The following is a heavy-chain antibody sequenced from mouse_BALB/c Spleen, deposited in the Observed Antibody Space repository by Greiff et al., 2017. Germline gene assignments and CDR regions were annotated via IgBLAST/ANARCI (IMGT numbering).Heavy chain of an antibody. D-gene: IGHD2-14*01. CDR1: GFTFSSYG. Sequence: EVKVVESGGDLVKPGGSLKLSCAASGFTFSSYGMSWVRQTPDKRLEWVATISSGGSYTYYPDSVKGRFTISRDNAKNTLYLQMSSLKSEDTAMYYCARQVRGAMDYWGQGTSVTVSS. CDR2: ISSGGSYT. CDR3: ARQVRGAMDY. J-gene: IGHJ4*01. V-gene: IGHV5-6*01.